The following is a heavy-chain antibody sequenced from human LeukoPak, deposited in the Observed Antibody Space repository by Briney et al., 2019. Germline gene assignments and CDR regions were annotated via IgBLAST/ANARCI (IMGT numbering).Heavy chain of an antibody. J-gene: IGHJ6*03. CDR3: ARDNYGSGSYYTLYYYYYMDV. CDR1: GFTFSDYS. CDR2: ISFSVNTK. Sequence: GGSLRLSCAASGFTFSDYSMNWVRQAPGKGLEWVSYISFSVNTKYYGDSVKGRFTISRDNAKNSLYLHMDSLRAEDTAVYYCARDNYGSGSYYTLYYYYYMDVWGKGTTVTVSS. V-gene: IGHV3-48*04. D-gene: IGHD3-10*01.